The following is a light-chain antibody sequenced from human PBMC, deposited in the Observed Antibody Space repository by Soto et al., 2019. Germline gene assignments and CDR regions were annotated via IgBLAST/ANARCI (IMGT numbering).Light chain of an antibody. Sequence: DIVMTQSPDSLAVSLGERATINCKSSQSVLYSSDNKNYLAWYQQKPGQPPKLLIYWASTRESGVPGRFSGSGSGSDFTLTISSLQAEDVAVYYCHQYYNTPPTFGQGTKLEIK. CDR2: WAS. J-gene: IGKJ2*01. V-gene: IGKV4-1*01. CDR3: HQYYNTPPT. CDR1: QSVLYSSDNKNY.